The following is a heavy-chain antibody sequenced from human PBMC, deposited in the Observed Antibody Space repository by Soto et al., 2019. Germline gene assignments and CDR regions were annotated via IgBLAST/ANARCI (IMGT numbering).Heavy chain of an antibody. V-gene: IGHV3-9*01. CDR3: AKERSSGWSFDY. Sequence: SLRLSCAASGFTFDDYAMHWVRQAPGKGLEWVSEISWNSGIKGYADSVKGRFTISRDNAKNSLYLQMNSLRAEDTVVFYCAKERSSGWSFDYWGQGTLVTVSS. CDR1: GFTFDDYA. D-gene: IGHD6-19*01. CDR2: ISWNSGIK. J-gene: IGHJ4*02.